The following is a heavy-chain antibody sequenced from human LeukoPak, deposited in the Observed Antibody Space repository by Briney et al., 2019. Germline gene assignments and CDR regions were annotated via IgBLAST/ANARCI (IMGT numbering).Heavy chain of an antibody. CDR1: GYTFTGYY. CDR2: INPNSGGT. D-gene: IGHD1/OR15-1a*01. V-gene: IGHV1-2*06. CDR3: AREQGNRITGTKGSDMGV. Sequence: GASVKVSCKASGYTFTGYYMHWVRQAPGQGLEWMGRINPNSGGTNYAQKFQGRVTMTGDTSISTAYMELSRLRSDDTAVYYCAREQGNRITGTKGSDMGVWGQGTTVTVSS. J-gene: IGHJ6*02.